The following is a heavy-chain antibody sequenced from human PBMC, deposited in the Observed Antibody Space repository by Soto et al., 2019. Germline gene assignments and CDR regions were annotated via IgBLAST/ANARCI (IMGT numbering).Heavy chain of an antibody. CDR1: GFTFSSYA. D-gene: IGHD2-2*01. Sequence: GGSLRLSCAVSGFTFSSYAMHWVRQAPGKGLEWVAVISYDGSNNYYAVFVKGRLTISRDNSKNTLYLQINSLRAEDTAVYFCAKGQHCSTTSCYFYYYGVDVWGQGTTVTVSS. J-gene: IGHJ6*02. CDR3: AKGQHCSTTSCYFYYYGVDV. V-gene: IGHV3-30*18. CDR2: ISYDGSNN.